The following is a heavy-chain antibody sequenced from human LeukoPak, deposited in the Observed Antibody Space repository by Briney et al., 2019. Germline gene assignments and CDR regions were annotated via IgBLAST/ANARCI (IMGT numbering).Heavy chain of an antibody. D-gene: IGHD5-12*01. CDR1: GFTFSTYA. J-gene: IGHJ4*02. CDR3: AKTSRENSAYDSPFDY. Sequence: GGSLRLSCAASGFTFSTYAMSWVRQAPGKGLEWISAVRGSGSDTYYADSVEGRFTISRDNSKNTVFLQMNSLRAGDTAMYYCAKTSRENSAYDSPFDYWGQGTLVTVSS. CDR2: VRGSGSDT. V-gene: IGHV3-23*01.